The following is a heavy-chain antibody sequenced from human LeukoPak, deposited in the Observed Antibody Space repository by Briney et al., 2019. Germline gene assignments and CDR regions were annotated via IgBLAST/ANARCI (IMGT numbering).Heavy chain of an antibody. D-gene: IGHD6-6*01. J-gene: IGHJ4*02. CDR3: ARRTYSRSSSIFDN. V-gene: IGHV1-18*04. CDR1: GYTFTGYY. Sequence: GASVKVSCKASGYTFTGYYMHWVRQAPGQGLEWMGWISAYNGNTNYAQKLQGRVTMTTDTFTNTAYVELRSLRSDDTAVYYCARRTYSRSSSIFDNWGQGTLVTVSS. CDR2: ISAYNGNT.